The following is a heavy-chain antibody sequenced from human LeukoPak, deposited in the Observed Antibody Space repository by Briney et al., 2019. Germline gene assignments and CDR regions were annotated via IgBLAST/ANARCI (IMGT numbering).Heavy chain of an antibody. Sequence: PSESLSLTCTVSGGSISSSSYYWGWIRQPPGEGLEWIGSIYYSGSTYYNPSLKSRVTISVDTSKNQFTLKLSSVTAADTAVYYCARLKDTAKDYWGQGTLVTVSS. V-gene: IGHV4-39*01. CDR2: IYYSGST. J-gene: IGHJ4*02. D-gene: IGHD5-18*01. CDR3: ARLKDTAKDY. CDR1: GGSISSSSYY.